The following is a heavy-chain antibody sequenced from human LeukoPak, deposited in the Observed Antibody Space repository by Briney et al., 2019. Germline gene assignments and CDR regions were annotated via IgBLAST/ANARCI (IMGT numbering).Heavy chain of an antibody. CDR3: ARAPKGMTTVRYYYYYYMDV. CDR1: SGSITSGGYY. Sequence: PSQTLSLTCTVSSGSITSGGYYWNWIRQHPGKGLEWIGYIYYSGSTFYNPSLKSRVTMSVDTSKNQFSLKLSSVTAADTAVYYCARAPKGMTTVRYYYYYYMDVWGKGTTVTLSS. V-gene: IGHV4-31*03. J-gene: IGHJ6*03. D-gene: IGHD4-11*01. CDR2: IYYSGST.